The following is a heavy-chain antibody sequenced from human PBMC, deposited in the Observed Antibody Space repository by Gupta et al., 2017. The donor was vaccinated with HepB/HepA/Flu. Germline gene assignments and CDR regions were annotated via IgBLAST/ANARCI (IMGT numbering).Heavy chain of an antibody. D-gene: IGHD2/OR15-2a*01. CDR3: MQGYFYATSGNENAFEI. Sequence: VQLDQSAPEVKKSVASVKASCKAPGATSSNSDIKWVRRVAGQGLEWMGWMNPYSNRANYAQRYQGRVNMTKDTTKKTAYMELSSMRSEDTAVYYCMQGYFYATSGNENAFEIWGQGTMVTVSP. J-gene: IGHJ3*02. CDR1: GATSSNSD. V-gene: IGHV1-8*01. CDR2: MNPYSNRA.